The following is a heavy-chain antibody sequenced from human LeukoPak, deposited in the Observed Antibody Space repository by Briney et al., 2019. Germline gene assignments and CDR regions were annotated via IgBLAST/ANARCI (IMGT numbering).Heavy chain of an antibody. CDR1: GGSFSGYY. Sequence: SETLSLTCAVYGGSFSGYYWSWIRQPPGKGLEWIGEINHSGSTNYNPSLKSRVTISVDTSKNQFSLKLSSVTAADMAVYYCAIRFSWYSSGWYNYWGQGTLVTVSS. CDR3: AIRFSWYSSGWYNY. CDR2: INHSGST. J-gene: IGHJ4*02. D-gene: IGHD6-19*01. V-gene: IGHV4-34*01.